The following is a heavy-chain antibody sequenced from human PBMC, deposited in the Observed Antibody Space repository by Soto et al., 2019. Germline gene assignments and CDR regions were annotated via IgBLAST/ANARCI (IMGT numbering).Heavy chain of an antibody. Sequence: PSETLSLTCTVSGGSISSYYWSWIRQPAGKGLEWIGRIYTSGSTSYNPSLKSRVTMSVDTSKNQFSLKLSSVTAADTAVYYCAGGYCSGGSCYGYYYGMDVWGQGTTVTVSS. CDR3: AGGYCSGGSCYGYYYGMDV. J-gene: IGHJ6*02. V-gene: IGHV4-4*07. D-gene: IGHD2-15*01. CDR2: IYTSGST. CDR1: GGSISSYY.